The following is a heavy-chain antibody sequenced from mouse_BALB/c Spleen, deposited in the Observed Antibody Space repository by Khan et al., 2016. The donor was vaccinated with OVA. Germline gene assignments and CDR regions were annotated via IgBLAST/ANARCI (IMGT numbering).Heavy chain of an antibody. D-gene: IGHD2-3*01. Sequence: QVQLQQSGPELVRPGVSVKISCKGSGYTFTDYALYWVKQSRAKSLEWIGLISTYSGSTNYNQKFKGKATMTVDKSSSTAYMELARLTSEDSAIYCCAKAAYDGYYDYWGQGTTLTVSS. V-gene: IGHV1S137*01. CDR3: AKAAYDGYYDY. CDR2: ISTYSGST. CDR1: GYTFTDYA. J-gene: IGHJ2*01.